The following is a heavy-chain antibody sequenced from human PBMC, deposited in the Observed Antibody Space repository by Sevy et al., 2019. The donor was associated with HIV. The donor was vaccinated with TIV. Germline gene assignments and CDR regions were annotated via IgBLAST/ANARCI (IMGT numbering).Heavy chain of an antibody. CDR1: GFTFSSYS. V-gene: IGHV3-21*01. CDR2: ISSSSSYI. Sequence: GGSLRLSCAASGFTFSSYSMNWVRQAPGKELEWVSSISSSSSYIYYADSVKGRFTISRDNAKNSLYLQMNSLRAEDTAVYYCARVLEPLGAFDIWGQGTMVTVSS. J-gene: IGHJ3*02. CDR3: ARVLEPLGAFDI.